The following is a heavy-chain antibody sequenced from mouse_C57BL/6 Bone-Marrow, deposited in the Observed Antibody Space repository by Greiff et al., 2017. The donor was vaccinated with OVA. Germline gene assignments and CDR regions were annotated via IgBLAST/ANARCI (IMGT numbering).Heavy chain of an antibody. J-gene: IGHJ4*01. CDR1: GYTFTDYE. D-gene: IGHD2-5*01. CDR3: TRGYSNYYAMDY. CDR2: IDPETGGT. V-gene: IGHV1-15*01. Sequence: VQLVESGAELVRPGASVTLSCKASGYTFTDYEMHWVKQTPVHGLEWIGAIDPETGGTAYNQKFKGKAILTADNSSSTAYMELRSLTSEDSAVYDCTRGYSNYYAMDYWGQGTSVTVSS.